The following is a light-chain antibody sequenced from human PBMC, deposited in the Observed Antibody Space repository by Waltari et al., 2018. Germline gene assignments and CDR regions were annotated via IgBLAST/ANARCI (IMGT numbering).Light chain of an antibody. J-gene: IGLJ3*02. CDR2: DVN. V-gene: IGLV2-14*01. CDR3: CSFTSSSTWV. CDR1: TSDLGGYNY. Sequence: QSALTQPASVSGSPGQSITISCTGTTSDLGGYNYVSWYQQHPGKHPKLLIYDVNSRPSGVSNRFSGSKSGNTASLIISGLQAEDEADYYCCSFTSSSTWVFGGGTKLTVL.